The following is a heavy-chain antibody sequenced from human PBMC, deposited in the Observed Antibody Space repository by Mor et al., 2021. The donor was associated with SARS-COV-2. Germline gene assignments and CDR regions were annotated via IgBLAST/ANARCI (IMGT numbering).Heavy chain of an antibody. J-gene: IGHJ5*02. D-gene: IGHD2-15*01. V-gene: IGHV4-31*02. CDR3: ARDSGQRIPQNWFDP. Sequence: RVTISVDTSKNQFSLKLSSVTAADTAVYYCARDSGQRIPQNWFDPWGQGTLVTVSS.